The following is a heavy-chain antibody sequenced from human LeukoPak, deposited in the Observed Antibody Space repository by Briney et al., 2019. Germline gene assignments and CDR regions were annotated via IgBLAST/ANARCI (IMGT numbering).Heavy chain of an antibody. CDR2: IYYKGNT. D-gene: IGHD6-19*01. CDR1: GGSINSHY. Sequence: PSETLSLTCTVSGGSINSHYWSWIRQTPGKGLEWIGDIYYKGNTNYNPSLKSRVTISVDTSKNHLSLKLTSVLAADTAIYYCVRRDNTGWNYFDYWGQGILVTVSS. V-gene: IGHV4-59*08. J-gene: IGHJ4*02. CDR3: VRRDNTGWNYFDY.